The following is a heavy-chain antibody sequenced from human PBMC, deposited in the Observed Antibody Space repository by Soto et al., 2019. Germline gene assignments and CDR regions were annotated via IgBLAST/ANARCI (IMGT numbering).Heavy chain of an antibody. J-gene: IGHJ4*02. CDR1: GGSISSGGYS. CDR3: ARGVTTVTTFDY. CDR2: IYHSGST. V-gene: IGHV4-30-2*01. D-gene: IGHD4-17*01. Sequence: SETLSLTCAFSGGSISSGGYSCNWIRQPPGKGLEWIGYIYHSGSTYYNPSLKSRVTISVDRSKNQFSLKLSSVTAADTAVYYCARGVTTVTTFDYWGQGTLVTVSS.